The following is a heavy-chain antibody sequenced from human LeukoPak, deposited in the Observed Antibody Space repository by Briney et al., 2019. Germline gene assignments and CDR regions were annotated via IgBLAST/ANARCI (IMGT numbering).Heavy chain of an antibody. CDR3: ARDLGSSGWYAFDI. J-gene: IGHJ3*02. D-gene: IGHD6-19*01. Sequence: PGGSLRLSCAASGFTFSSYWMSWVRQAPGKGLEWVANIKQDGSEKYYADSVKGRFTISRDNAKNSLYLQMNSLRAEDTAVYYCARDLGSSGWYAFDIWGQGTMVTVSS. CDR1: GFTFSSYW. CDR2: IKQDGSEK. V-gene: IGHV3-7*01.